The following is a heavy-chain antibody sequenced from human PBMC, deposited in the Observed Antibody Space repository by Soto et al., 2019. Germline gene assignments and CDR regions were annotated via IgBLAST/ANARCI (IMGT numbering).Heavy chain of an antibody. D-gene: IGHD6-19*01. Sequence: GVSPRLSFAASEFTFSSDSMHWVRQAPGKGLEWVAVISYDGSNKYYADSVKGRFTISRDNSKNTLYLQMNSLRAEDTAVYYCAKTLAVAGSFFDYWGQGTLVTVSS. J-gene: IGHJ4*02. CDR2: ISYDGSNK. V-gene: IGHV3-30-3*02. CDR3: AKTLAVAGSFFDY. CDR1: EFTFSSDS.